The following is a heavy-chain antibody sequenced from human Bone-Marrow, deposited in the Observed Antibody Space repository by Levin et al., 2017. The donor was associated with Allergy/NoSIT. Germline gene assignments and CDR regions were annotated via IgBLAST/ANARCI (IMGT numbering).Heavy chain of an antibody. CDR2: ISHSGCT. J-gene: IGHJ4*02. Sequence: SETLSLTCAVSDASASDNYWSWIRQPPGKGLEWIGEISHSGCTKYNPSLKSRVTISIDTSKNQFSLRLRSVIAADTALYYCARHVSAAFDYGGQGALVTVSS. CDR1: DASASDNY. CDR3: ARHVSAAFDY. V-gene: IGHV4-34*01.